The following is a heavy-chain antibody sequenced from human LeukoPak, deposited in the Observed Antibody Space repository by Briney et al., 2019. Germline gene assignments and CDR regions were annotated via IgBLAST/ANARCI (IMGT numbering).Heavy chain of an antibody. V-gene: IGHV3-23*01. J-gene: IGHJ4*02. Sequence: GGSLRLSCAASGFTVGSHAMTWVRQAPGKGLEWVSGITYSGDNTYYAGSVKGRFTISRDNSNNTLYLQMNSLRAEDTAVYYCAKGKVSDSWGQGTLVTVSS. CDR2: ITYSGDNT. D-gene: IGHD3-10*01. CDR3: AKGKVSDS. CDR1: GFTVGSHA.